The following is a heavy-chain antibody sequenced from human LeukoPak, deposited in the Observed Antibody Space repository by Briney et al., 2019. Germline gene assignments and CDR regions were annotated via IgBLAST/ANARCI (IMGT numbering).Heavy chain of an antibody. CDR1: GGSISSYY. CDR3: AARRLYYFDY. CDR2: IYYNGST. V-gene: IGHV4-59*03. J-gene: IGHJ4*02. D-gene: IGHD2/OR15-2a*01. Sequence: SETLSLTCTVSGGSISSYYWSWIRQPPGKGLEWIGYIYYNGSTNYNPSLKSRVTTSVDTSKNQFSLKLSSVTAADTAVYYCAARRLYYFDYWGQGTLVTVSS.